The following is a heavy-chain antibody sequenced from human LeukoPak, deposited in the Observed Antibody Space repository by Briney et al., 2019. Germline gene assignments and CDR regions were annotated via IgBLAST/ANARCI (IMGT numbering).Heavy chain of an antibody. D-gene: IGHD6-19*01. CDR2: IYPGDSDT. J-gene: IGHJ4*02. CDR3: ARHGYSSGWYRHFDY. Sequence: GESLKISCKGSGYSFTSYWIGWVRQMPGKGLEWMGIIYPGDSDTRYSPSFQGQVTISADKSIGTAYLQWSSLKASDTAMYYCARHGYSSGWYRHFDYWGQGTLFTVSS. CDR1: GYSFTSYW. V-gene: IGHV5-51*01.